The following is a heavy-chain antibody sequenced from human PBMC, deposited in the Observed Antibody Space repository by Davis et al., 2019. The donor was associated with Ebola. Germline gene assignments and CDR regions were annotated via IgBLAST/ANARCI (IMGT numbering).Heavy chain of an antibody. CDR1: GFTFSSYG. V-gene: IGHV3-30*02. CDR2: ILHDGSNK. CDR3: AKDWLFRGSVINPFDY. Sequence: GGSLRLSCAASGFTFSSYGMYWVRQATGKRLEWVAFILHDGSNKYYADSVKGRFTISRDNSKNTLYLQMNSLRAEDTALYYCAKDWLFRGSVINPFDYWGQGSLVTVSS. D-gene: IGHD3-10*01. J-gene: IGHJ4*02.